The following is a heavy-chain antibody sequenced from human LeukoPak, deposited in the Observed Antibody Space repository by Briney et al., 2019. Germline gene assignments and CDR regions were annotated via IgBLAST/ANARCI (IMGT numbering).Heavy chain of an antibody. V-gene: IGHV1-46*01. CDR1: GYTFANYH. D-gene: IGHD3-22*01. Sequence: ASVKVSCKTSGYTFANYHIHWVRHAPEQGLEWVGIINPTGGSTTNAQKFQGRVTMTRDMSTSTAFLELSSLRSDDTAVYYCARGPTTYYYDRSGYYGNWLDPWGQGTLVTVSS. J-gene: IGHJ5*02. CDR2: INPTGGST. CDR3: ARGPTTYYYDRSGYYGNWLDP.